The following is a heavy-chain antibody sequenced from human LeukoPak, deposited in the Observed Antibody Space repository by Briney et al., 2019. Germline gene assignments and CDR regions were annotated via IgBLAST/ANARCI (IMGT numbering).Heavy chain of an antibody. CDR1: GGSISSYY. CDR3: ARWSSFYYYYMDV. V-gene: IGHV4-59*01. CDR2: IYYSGST. D-gene: IGHD6-13*01. Sequence: SETLSLTCTVSGGSISSYYWSWIRQPPGKGLEWSGYIYYSGSTNYNPSLKSRVTISVDTSKNPFSLKLSSVTAADTAVYYCARWSSFYYYYMDVWGKGTPVTVSS. J-gene: IGHJ6*03.